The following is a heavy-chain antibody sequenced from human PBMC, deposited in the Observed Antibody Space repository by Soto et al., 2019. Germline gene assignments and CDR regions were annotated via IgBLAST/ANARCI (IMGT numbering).Heavy chain of an antibody. CDR2: IYPGDSDT. D-gene: IGHD3-22*01. V-gene: IGHV5-51*01. J-gene: IGHJ4*02. CDR3: ARHDTTDYESGAHFYGDY. CDR1: VDSFSNYW. Sequence: PWESLRICWDVSVDSFSNYWSGWVRQVPVTGLEWVGIIYPGDSDTIYNPSFQCHVIISADKSISTAYLQWNSLKASDTAIYYCARHDTTDYESGAHFYGDYWGQGTQVTVSS.